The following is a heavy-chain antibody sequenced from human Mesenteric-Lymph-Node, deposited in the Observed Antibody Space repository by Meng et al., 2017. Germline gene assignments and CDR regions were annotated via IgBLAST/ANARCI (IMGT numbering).Heavy chain of an antibody. D-gene: IGHD3-22*01. J-gene: IGHJ4*01. Sequence: QGQLVQSGAEVKKLGASVKVSCKASDYIFTSYGLSWVRQAPGQGLEWMGWISGHNGNTKYAQQFQGRVTMTTDTSTSTAYMELRSLRADDTAVYYCARVTMIGYFDYWGQGTLVTVSS. V-gene: IGHV1-18*01. CDR2: ISGHNGNT. CDR3: ARVTMIGYFDY. CDR1: DYIFTSYG.